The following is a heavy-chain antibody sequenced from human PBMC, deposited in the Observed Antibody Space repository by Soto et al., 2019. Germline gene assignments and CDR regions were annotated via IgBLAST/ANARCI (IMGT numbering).Heavy chain of an antibody. CDR2: ISYDGSNK. CDR3: AKEGIIVPAAMPAGTYNWFDP. D-gene: IGHD2-2*01. J-gene: IGHJ5*02. V-gene: IGHV3-30*18. Sequence: GGSLRLSCAASGFTFSSYGMHWVRQAPGKGLEWVAVISYDGSNKYYADSVKGRFTISRDNSKNTLYLQMNSLRAEDTAVYYCAKEGIIVPAAMPAGTYNWFDPWGQGTLVTVSS. CDR1: GFTFSSYG.